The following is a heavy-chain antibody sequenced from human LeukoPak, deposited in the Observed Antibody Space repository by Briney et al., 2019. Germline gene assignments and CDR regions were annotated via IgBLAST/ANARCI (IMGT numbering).Heavy chain of an antibody. CDR1: GFTFGAYA. V-gene: IGHV3-30*04. D-gene: IGHD1-26*01. Sequence: PGRSLRLSCAASGFTFGAYAMHWVRRSPGKGLEWVAHISYDGNNEWYADSVKGRFTVSRDNSRNTLYLQMNSLRVEDTAVYYCARGHPHGWELYLDYWGQGTLVTVSS. CDR3: ARGHPHGWELYLDY. J-gene: IGHJ4*02. CDR2: ISYDGNNE.